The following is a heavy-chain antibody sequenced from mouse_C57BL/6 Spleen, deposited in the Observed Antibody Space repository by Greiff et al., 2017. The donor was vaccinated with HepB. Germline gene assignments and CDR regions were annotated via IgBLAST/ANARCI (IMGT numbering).Heavy chain of an antibody. J-gene: IGHJ2*01. CDR3: PRQLRLRDFDY. Sequence: QVHVKQTGAELVRPGASVTLSCKASGYTFTDYEMHWVKQTPVHGLEWIGAIDPETGGTAYNQKFKGKAILTAAKSSSTAYMELRSLTSDDAAVYYCPRQLRLRDFDYWGQGTTLTVSS. V-gene: IGHV1-15*01. CDR1: GYTFTDYE. D-gene: IGHD3-2*02. CDR2: IDPETGGT.